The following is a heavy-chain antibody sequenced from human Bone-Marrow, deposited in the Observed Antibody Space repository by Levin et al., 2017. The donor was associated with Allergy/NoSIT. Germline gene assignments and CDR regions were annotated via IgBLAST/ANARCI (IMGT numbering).Heavy chain of an antibody. CDR3: VAAPGGHCVSASRCYLAFDF. Sequence: QTGGSLRLSCAASGLTFTEFAMSWVRQSPGKGLEWVSTITGGGDITFYADSVKGRFTISRDNSQNTQSLQMTSLRAEDSATYYCVAAPGGHCVSASRCYLAFDFWGQGTIVTVSS. D-gene: IGHD2-15*01. CDR1: GLTFTEFA. J-gene: IGHJ3*01. V-gene: IGHV3-23*01. CDR2: ITGGGDIT.